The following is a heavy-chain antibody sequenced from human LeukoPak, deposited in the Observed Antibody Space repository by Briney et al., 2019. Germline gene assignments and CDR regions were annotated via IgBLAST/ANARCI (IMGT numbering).Heavy chain of an antibody. CDR3: AKKYNPTYYYDSSGYWDAFDI. CDR1: GFTFSSYA. V-gene: IGHV3-23*01. D-gene: IGHD3-22*01. Sequence: PGASLRLSCAASGFTFSSYAMSWVRQAPGKGLEWVSAISGSGGSTNYADSVKGRFTISRDNSKNTLYLQMNSLRAEDTAVYYCAKKYNPTYYYDSSGYWDAFDIWGQGTMVTVSS. CDR2: ISGSGGST. J-gene: IGHJ3*02.